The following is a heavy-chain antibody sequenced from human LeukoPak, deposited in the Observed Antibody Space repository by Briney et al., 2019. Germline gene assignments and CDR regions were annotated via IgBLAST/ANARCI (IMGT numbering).Heavy chain of an antibody. Sequence: PGGTLRLSCAASGFTFRSYAMSWVRRAPGKGLEWVSAISGSGTNTDYADSVKGRFTISRDNSKNTLYLQMNSLRAEDTAVYYCARTYSWSLSRFDYWGQGTLVTVSS. J-gene: IGHJ4*02. D-gene: IGHD3-16*02. CDR3: ARTYSWSLSRFDY. CDR1: GFTFRSYA. CDR2: ISGSGTNT. V-gene: IGHV3-23*01.